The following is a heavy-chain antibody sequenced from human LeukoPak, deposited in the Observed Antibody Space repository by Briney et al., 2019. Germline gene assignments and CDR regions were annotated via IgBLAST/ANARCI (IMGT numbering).Heavy chain of an antibody. CDR3: ASFLRTGY. CDR2: MNPNSGNT. Sequence: ASVKVSCKASGGTFSNYAISWVRQATGQGLEWVGWMNPNSGNTGYAQKFQGRVTMTRNTSISTAYMELSSLRSEDTAVYYCASFLRTGYWGQGTLVTVSS. D-gene: IGHD2/OR15-2a*01. J-gene: IGHJ4*02. V-gene: IGHV1-8*02. CDR1: GGTFSNYA.